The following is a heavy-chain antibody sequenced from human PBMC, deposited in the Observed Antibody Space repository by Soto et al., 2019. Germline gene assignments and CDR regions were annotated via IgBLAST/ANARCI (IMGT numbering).Heavy chain of an antibody. Sequence: GGSLRLSCAASGFTFSSYAMSWVRQAPGKGLEWVSAISGSGGSTYYADSVKGRFTISRDNSKNTLYLQMNSLRAEDTAVYYCGTAFYYDISVFLGMVWVFDIWGQGKMVTVS. D-gene: IGHD3-22*01. CDR1: GFTFSSYA. CDR3: GTAFYYDISVFLGMVWVFDI. V-gene: IGHV3-23*01. J-gene: IGHJ3*02. CDR2: ISGSGGST.